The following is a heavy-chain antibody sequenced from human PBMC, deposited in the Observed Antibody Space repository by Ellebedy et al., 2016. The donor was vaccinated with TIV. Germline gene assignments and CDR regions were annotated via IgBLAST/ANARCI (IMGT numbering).Heavy chain of an antibody. D-gene: IGHD3-22*01. Sequence: ASVKVSCKASGYTFTDYDINWVRQATGQGLEWMGWVDPNSGITGNEQKFQGRVTMTWNTSTSTVYMELSSLRSEDTAVYYCARGDKYYYESSGYYYTYWGQGTLVAVSS. CDR1: GYTFTDYD. CDR3: ARGDKYYYESSGYYYTY. J-gene: IGHJ4*02. V-gene: IGHV1-8*01. CDR2: VDPNSGIT.